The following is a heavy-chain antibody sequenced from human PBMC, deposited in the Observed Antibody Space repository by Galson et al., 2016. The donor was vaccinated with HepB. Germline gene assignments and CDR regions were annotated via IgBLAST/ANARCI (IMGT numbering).Heavy chain of an antibody. CDR3: AVRHSLRYFDS. J-gene: IGHJ4*02. Sequence: QSGAEVKKPGESLKISCTGSGYSFTRYWIGWLRQVPGKGLEYMGIIYTAASDTSYSPSFQGQVTISADKSLSTAYLQWSGLKASDPAMYYCAVRHSLRYFDSWGQGSLVTVSS. CDR2: IYTAASDT. CDR1: GYSFTRYW. D-gene: IGHD2-21*01. V-gene: IGHV5-51*01.